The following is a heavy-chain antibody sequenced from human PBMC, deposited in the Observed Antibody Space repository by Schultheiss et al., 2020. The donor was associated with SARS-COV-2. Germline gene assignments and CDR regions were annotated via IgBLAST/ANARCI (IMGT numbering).Heavy chain of an antibody. Sequence: GGSLRLSCAASGFTFSSYWMNWVRQAPGKGLEWVGRIKSKSIGEPTDYAAPVKGRFTISRDDSKNTLYLQMNSLKTEDTAVYYCASTSHSSYYYYGMDVWGQGTTVTVSS. D-gene: IGHD2-2*01. V-gene: IGHV3-15*07. CDR2: IKSKSIGEPT. CDR3: ASTSHSSYYYYGMDV. CDR1: GFTFSSYW. J-gene: IGHJ6*02.